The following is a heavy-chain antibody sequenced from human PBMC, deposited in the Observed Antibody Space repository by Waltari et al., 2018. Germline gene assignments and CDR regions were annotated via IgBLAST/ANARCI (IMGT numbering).Heavy chain of an antibody. CDR1: GDSIPSTRYY. CDR3: ARPGRVGGGSLMGLDY. J-gene: IGHJ4*02. CDR2: FSYNANT. Sequence: QLQLQESGPGLVKPSETLSLTCSVSGDSIPSTRYYWGWIRQPPGKGLEWIGSFSYNANTYYNPSLKSRVTISVDTSKNQFSLQLRSVTAADTAVYYCARPGRVGGGSLMGLDYWGQGTLVTVSS. D-gene: IGHD2-8*01. V-gene: IGHV4-39*01.